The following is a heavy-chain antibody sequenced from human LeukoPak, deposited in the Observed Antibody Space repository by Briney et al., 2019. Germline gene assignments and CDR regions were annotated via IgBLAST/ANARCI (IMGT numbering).Heavy chain of an antibody. D-gene: IGHD3-10*01. CDR1: GGSISSYY. CDR3: AREHPLDYGSGSLGGFWFDP. Sequence: SETLSLTCTASGGSISSYYWSWIRQPAGRGLEWIGRIYTSGSTNYNPSLKSRVTMSVDTSKNQFSLKLSSVTAADTAVYYCAREHPLDYGSGSLGGFWFDPWGQGTLVTVSS. J-gene: IGHJ5*02. V-gene: IGHV4-4*07. CDR2: IYTSGST.